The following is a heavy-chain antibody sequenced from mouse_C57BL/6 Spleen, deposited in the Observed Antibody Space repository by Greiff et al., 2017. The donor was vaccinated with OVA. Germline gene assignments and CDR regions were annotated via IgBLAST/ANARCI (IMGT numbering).Heavy chain of an antibody. CDR1: ASTFTSYW. CDR3: AREVTTWYFDV. CDR2: ITPSNGGT. D-gene: IGHD2-2*01. V-gene: IGHV1-53*01. Sequence: VQLQQPGPALVNPGASVQLSCKASASTFTSYWLHWVKHTPGLGLEWLCTITPSNGGTNYKEKFKSKATLNVDKSSITAYMQLSSLTSEDAAVYYCAREVTTWYFDVWGTGTTVTVSS. J-gene: IGHJ1*03.